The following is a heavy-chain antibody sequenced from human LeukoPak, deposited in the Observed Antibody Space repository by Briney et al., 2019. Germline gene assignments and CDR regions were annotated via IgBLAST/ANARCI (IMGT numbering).Heavy chain of an antibody. Sequence: GGSLRLSCAASGFTFSSYAMSWVRQTPGKGLEWVSAISGLGDRTYYADSVKGRFTISRDNSKNTLYLQMNSLRAEDTAVYYCAKEYRPVVANNFDYWGQGTLVTVSS. CDR3: AKEYRPVVANNFDY. D-gene: IGHD3-22*01. CDR2: ISGLGDRT. CDR1: GFTFSSYA. V-gene: IGHV3-23*01. J-gene: IGHJ4*02.